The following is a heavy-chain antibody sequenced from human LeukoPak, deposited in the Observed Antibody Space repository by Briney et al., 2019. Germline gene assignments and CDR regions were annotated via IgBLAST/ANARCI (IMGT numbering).Heavy chain of an antibody. Sequence: SVKVSCKASGGTFSSYAISWVRQAPGQGLEWMGGIIPIFGTANYAQKFQGRVTITTDESTSTAHMELSSLRSEDTAVYYCARVVYPDYYMDVWGKGTTVTVSS. CDR1: GGTFSSYA. CDR3: ARVVYPDYYMDV. CDR2: IIPIFGTA. V-gene: IGHV1-69*05. J-gene: IGHJ6*03.